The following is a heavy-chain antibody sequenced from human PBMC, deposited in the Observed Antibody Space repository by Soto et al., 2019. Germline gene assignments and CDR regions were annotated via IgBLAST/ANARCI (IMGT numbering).Heavy chain of an antibody. CDR2: INPNSGGT. CDR1: GYTFTGYY. J-gene: IGHJ3*02. Sequence: GASVKVSCKASGYTFTGYYMHWVRQAPGQGLEWMGWINPNSGGTNYAQKFQGWVTMTRDTSISTAYMELSRLRSDDTAVYYCARVACQKILTGYYSNCSDAFDIWGQGTMVTVSS. CDR3: ARVACQKILTGYYSNCSDAFDI. V-gene: IGHV1-2*04. D-gene: IGHD3-9*01.